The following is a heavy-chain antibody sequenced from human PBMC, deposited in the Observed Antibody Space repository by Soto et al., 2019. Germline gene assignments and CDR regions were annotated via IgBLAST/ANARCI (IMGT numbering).Heavy chain of an antibody. J-gene: IGHJ4*02. CDR1: GFTFRDYY. V-gene: IGHV3-11*01. CDR3: AVSQDRGGRTTFIY. D-gene: IGHD3-16*01. CDR2: ISGDGGST. Sequence: GGSLRLSCAASGFTFRDYYMTWIRQAPGRGLEWVSYISGDGGSTSYADSVKGRFTISRANAENSLYLQMNSLRAEDTALYYCAVSQDRGGRTTFIYWGQGTQVTVSS.